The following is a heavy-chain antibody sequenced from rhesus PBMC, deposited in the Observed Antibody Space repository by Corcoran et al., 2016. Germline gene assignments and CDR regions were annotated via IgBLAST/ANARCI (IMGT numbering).Heavy chain of an antibody. CDR3: ARETSGGGLNS. V-gene: IGHV3-178*01. Sequence: EVQMVESGGGLAKPGGSLRLSCAASGFTLSDHHMDWVRQAPGKGLGWGTRITNGAGRTSYADSVKGRFTISRENAKNTLYLQMDGLRADDTAVYYCARETSGGGLNSWGQGVVVTVSS. J-gene: IGHJ6*01. CDR1: GFTLSDHH. CDR2: ITNGAGRT.